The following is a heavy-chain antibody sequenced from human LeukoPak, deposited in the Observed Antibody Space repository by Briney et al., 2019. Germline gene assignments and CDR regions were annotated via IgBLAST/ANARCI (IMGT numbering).Heavy chain of an antibody. D-gene: IGHD6-13*01. CDR3: ARGRRAAAGTLFY. CDR1: GYTFTSYD. V-gene: IGHV1-8*01. CDR2: MNPNSGNT. Sequence: ASVKVSCKASGYTFTSYDINWVRQATGQGLEWMGWMNPNSGNTGYAQKFQGRDTMTRNTSIGTAYMELSSLRSEDTAVYYCARGRRAAAGTLFYWGQGTLVTVSS. J-gene: IGHJ4*02.